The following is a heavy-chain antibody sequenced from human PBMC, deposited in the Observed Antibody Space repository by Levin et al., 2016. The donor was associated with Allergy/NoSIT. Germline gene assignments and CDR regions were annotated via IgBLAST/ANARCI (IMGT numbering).Heavy chain of an antibody. V-gene: IGHV3-30*02. CDR1: GFSFSAFG. Sequence: GESLKISCAASGFSFSAFGMHWVRQAPGKGLEWVSIIWYDGRSEYYADSVKGRFTIARDNSKNMVYLQMNSLRVDDSATYYCAKDLSCSDSSCFPPYRHYYMDVWGKGTTVTVSS. J-gene: IGHJ6*03. D-gene: IGHD2-21*01. CDR2: IWYDGRSE. CDR3: AKDLSCSDSSCFPPYRHYYMDV.